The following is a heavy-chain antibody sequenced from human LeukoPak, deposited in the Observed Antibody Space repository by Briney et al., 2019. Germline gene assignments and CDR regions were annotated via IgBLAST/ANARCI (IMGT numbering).Heavy chain of an antibody. V-gene: IGHV3-23*01. Sequence: GGSLRLSCAASEFTFSSHAMSWVRQAPGKGLEWVSALYARGGNTYYSGSVKGRFTISRDNSKNTLYLQMDNLRAEDTAVYYCARDLGDSGYYHPWYFVSWGRGALVTVSS. CDR2: LYARGGNT. CDR1: EFTFSSHA. J-gene: IGHJ4*02. D-gene: IGHD3-3*01. CDR3: ARDLGDSGYYHPWYFVS.